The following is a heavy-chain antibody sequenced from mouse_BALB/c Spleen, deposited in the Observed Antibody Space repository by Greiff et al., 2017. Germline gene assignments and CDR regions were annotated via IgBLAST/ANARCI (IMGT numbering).Heavy chain of an antibody. Sequence: VQLQQSGAELVRPGALVKLSCTASGFNIKDYYMHWVKQRPEQGLEWIGWIDPENGNTIYDPKFQGKASITADTSSNTAYLQLSSLTSEDTAVYYCAIYYDYGAFAYWGQGTLVTVSA. CDR2: IDPENGNT. CDR1: GFNIKDYY. J-gene: IGHJ3*01. V-gene: IGHV14-1*02. CDR3: AIYYDYGAFAY. D-gene: IGHD2-4*01.